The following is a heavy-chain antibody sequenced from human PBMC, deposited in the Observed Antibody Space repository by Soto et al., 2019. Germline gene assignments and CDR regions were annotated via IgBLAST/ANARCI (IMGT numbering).Heavy chain of an antibody. D-gene: IGHD5-18*01. CDR1: GLTFDDYA. CDR3: AKADKGYSYGPGFYFDY. J-gene: IGHJ4*02. CDR2: ISWNSGSI. Sequence: GGSLRLSCAASGLTFDDYAMHWVRQAPGKGLEWVSGISWNSGSIGYADSVKGRFTISRDNAKNSLYLQMNSLRAEDTALYYCAKADKGYSYGPGFYFDYWGQGTLVTVSS. V-gene: IGHV3-9*01.